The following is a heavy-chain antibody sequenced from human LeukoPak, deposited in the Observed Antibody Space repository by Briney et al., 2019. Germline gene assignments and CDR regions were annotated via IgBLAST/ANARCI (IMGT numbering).Heavy chain of an antibody. CDR3: AREMGNSYGYGDYFDY. V-gene: IGHV3-23*01. J-gene: IGHJ4*02. Sequence: PGGSLRLSCAASGFTFTSYAMTWVRQAPGRGPEWVSSISGSAGSTYYAESVKGRFTISRDNSKNTLYLQMNSLRAEDTAVYYCAREMGNSYGYGDYFDYWGQGTLVTVSS. CDR1: GFTFTSYA. CDR2: ISGSAGST. D-gene: IGHD5-18*01.